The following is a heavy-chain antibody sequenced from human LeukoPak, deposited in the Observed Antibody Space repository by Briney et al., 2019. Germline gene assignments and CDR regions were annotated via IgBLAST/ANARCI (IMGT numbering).Heavy chain of an antibody. CDR2: ISSGSSSI. CDR1: GFTFSSYS. D-gene: IGHD1-1*01. J-gene: IGHJ2*01. CDR3: AKVGPTGWYFDL. V-gene: IGHV3-48*04. Sequence: GGSLRLSCVASGFTFSSYSLNWVRQAPGKGLEWVSYISSGSSSIYYADSVKGRFTVSRDNANNSLYLQMNSLRAEDTAVYYCAKVGPTGWYFDLWGRGTMATVSS.